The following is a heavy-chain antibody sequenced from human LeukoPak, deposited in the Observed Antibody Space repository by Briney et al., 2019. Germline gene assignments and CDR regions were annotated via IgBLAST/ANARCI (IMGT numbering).Heavy chain of an antibody. CDR3: ARPSGDYNWFDR. D-gene: IGHD1-26*01. Sequence: PSETLSLTCAVSGGSMSSYYWSWIRQPPGKGLEWIGYIYYSGSTNYNPSLKSRVTMSVDTSKNQFSLKLNSVTAADTAVYYCARPSGDYNWFDRWGQGTLVAVSS. V-gene: IGHV4-59*08. CDR2: IYYSGST. CDR1: GGSMSSYY. J-gene: IGHJ5*02.